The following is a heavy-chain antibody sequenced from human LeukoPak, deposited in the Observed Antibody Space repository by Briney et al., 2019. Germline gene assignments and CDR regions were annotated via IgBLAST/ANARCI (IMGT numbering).Heavy chain of an antibody. CDR3: ARPDYFASHD. D-gene: IGHD2/OR15-2a*01. CDR1: GYNFFKSW. V-gene: IGHV5-51*01. CDR2: VYPDDSRT. J-gene: IGHJ4*02. Sequence: GESLKISCKASGYNFFKSWIGWGRQLPGKSLEWMAVVYPDDSRTKYSPSFQGQVTISADKSINTANLQWSSLRASDTAMYYCARPDYFASHDWGQGTLVTVSS.